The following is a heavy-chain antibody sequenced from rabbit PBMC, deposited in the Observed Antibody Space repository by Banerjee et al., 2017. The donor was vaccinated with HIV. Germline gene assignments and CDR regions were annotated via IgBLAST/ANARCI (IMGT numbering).Heavy chain of an antibody. Sequence: QEQLKETGGGLVQPGGTLTLTCKASGIDFSSYWMCWVRQAPGKGLEWIGCINIGSGSTWYASWAKGRFTISKTSSTTVTLQMTSLTAADTATYLCARRPDSSGWRYYGMDLWGQGTLVTVS. J-gene: IGHJ6*01. CDR3: ARRPDSSGWRYYGMDL. D-gene: IGHD4-1*01. V-gene: IGHV1S45*01. CDR2: INIGSGST. CDR1: GIDFSSYW.